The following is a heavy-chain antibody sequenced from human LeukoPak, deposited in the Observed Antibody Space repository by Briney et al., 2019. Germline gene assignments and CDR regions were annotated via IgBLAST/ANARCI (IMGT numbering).Heavy chain of an antibody. D-gene: IGHD3-16*01. J-gene: IGHJ6*01. V-gene: IGHV3-9*01. CDR3: AKDRSDHDYVWTAHGMDV. CDR2: ISWNSGSI. Sequence: GGSLRLSCAASGFTFDDYAMHWVRQAPGKGLEWVSGISWNSGSIGYADSVKGRFTISRDNAKNSLYLQMNSLRAEDTALYYCAKDRSDHDYVWTAHGMDVWGQGTTVTVSS. CDR1: GFTFDDYA.